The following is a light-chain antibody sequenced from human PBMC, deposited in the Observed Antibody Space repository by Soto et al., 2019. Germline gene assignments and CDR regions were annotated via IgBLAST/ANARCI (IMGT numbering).Light chain of an antibody. CDR2: GVF. J-gene: IGKJ2*01. Sequence: ETVLTQSPGTVSLSPGERATLSCRTSQSVKSNYLAWYQQKPGQAPRLLIFGVFNRATGIPDRFRGSGSGTDFTLTISVLEPEDSAVYYCQPYDGSPRTFGQGTKLEIK. CDR1: QSVKSNY. CDR3: QPYDGSPRT. V-gene: IGKV3-20*01.